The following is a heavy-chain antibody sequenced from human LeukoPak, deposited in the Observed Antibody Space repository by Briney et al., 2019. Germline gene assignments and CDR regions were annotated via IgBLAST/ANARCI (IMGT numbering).Heavy chain of an antibody. D-gene: IGHD5/OR15-5a*01. J-gene: IGHJ5*02. CDR2: IYYGGSS. V-gene: IGHV4-59*08. CDR1: GVSISSDY. CDR3: ARRLRQNLFDP. Sequence: SETLSLTCTVSGVSISSDYWSWIRLPPGKGLEWIGYIYYGGSSNYNPSLKSRVTMLVDMSKNQFSLKLASVTAADTAVYYCARRLRQNLFDPWGQGTLVTVSS.